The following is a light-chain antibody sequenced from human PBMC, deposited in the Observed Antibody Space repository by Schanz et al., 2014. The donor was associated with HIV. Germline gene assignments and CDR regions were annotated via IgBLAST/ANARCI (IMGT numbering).Light chain of an antibody. CDR3: QQYDDLLS. CDR1: QDISNY. V-gene: IGKV1-33*01. J-gene: IGKJ4*01. Sequence: DIQMLQSPSSLSASVGDRVTISCQASQDISNYLNWYQQKPGEAPKLLIYDASNLEAGVPSRFSGSGSGTDFTFTISSLQPEDIATYYCQQYDDLLSFGGGTKVEIK. CDR2: DAS.